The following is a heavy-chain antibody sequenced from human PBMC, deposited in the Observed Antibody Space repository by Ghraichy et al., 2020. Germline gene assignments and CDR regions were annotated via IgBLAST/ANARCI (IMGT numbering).Heavy chain of an antibody. J-gene: IGHJ3*01. CDR2: INHSGST. Sequence: SETLSLTCAVFGGTFSDYFWSWIRQPPGKGLEWIGEINHSGSTKYNPSLKSRVTISVDTSKNQFSLKLNSVIAADTAVYYCARYSSNSYDDAFDSWGRGTLPTFSS. CDR3: ARYSSNSYDDAFDS. CDR1: GGTFSDYF. V-gene: IGHV4-34*01. D-gene: IGHD6-13*01.